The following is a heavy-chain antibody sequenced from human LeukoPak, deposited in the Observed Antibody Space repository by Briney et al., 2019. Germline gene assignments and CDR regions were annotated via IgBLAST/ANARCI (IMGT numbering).Heavy chain of an antibody. V-gene: IGHV7-4-1*02. CDR1: GYTFTSYA. CDR3: ARADIVVVPAATGFDP. Sequence: GASVKVSCKASGYTFTSYAMNWVRQAPGQGLEWMGWINTNAGNPTYAQGFTGRFVFSLDTSVSTAYLQISSLKAEDTAVYYCARADIVVVPAATGFDPWGQGTLVTVSS. J-gene: IGHJ5*02. D-gene: IGHD2-2*01. CDR2: INTNAGNP.